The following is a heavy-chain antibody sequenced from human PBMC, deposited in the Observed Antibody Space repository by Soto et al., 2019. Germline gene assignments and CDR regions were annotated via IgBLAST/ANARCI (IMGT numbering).Heavy chain of an antibody. D-gene: IGHD4-17*01. CDR2: INHSGST. J-gene: IGHJ4*02. CDR1: GGSFSGYY. V-gene: IGHV4-34*01. Sequence: QVQLQQWGAGLLKPSETLSLTCAVYGGSFSGYYWSWIRQPPGKGLEWIGEINHSGSTNYNPSLKRRVPTAVDTSKSQFSLQLSSVTAADTAVYYCARGGSTTPPRTIDYGGQGALVTVSS. CDR3: ARGGSTTPPRTIDY.